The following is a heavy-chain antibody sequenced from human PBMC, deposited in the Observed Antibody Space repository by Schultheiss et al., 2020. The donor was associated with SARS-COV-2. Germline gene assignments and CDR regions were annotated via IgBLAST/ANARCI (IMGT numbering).Heavy chain of an antibody. V-gene: IGHV3-48*03. CDR3: AREVVPAAILDGYYGMDV. J-gene: IGHJ6*02. CDR2: ISNSGSTI. Sequence: GGSLRLSCAASGFTFNNYEMNWVRQAPGKGLEWVSYISNSGSTIYYADSVKGRFTISRDNAKNSLYLQMNSLRAEDTAVYYCAREVVPAAILDGYYGMDVWGQGTTVTVSS. CDR1: GFTFNNYE. D-gene: IGHD2-2*02.